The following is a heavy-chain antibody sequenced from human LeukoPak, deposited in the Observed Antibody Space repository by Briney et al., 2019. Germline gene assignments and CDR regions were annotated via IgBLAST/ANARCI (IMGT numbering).Heavy chain of an antibody. CDR3: ARDRIQLWLHSYYYMDV. Sequence: ASMMVSCQACGYTFTNFAMNWVRQATGQGIEWMGWINTNTGTPTYAQGFTGRFVFSLDTSVSTAYLQISSLKAEDTAVYYCARDRIQLWLHSYYYMDVWGKGTTVTVSS. J-gene: IGHJ6*03. CDR1: GYTFTNFA. D-gene: IGHD5-18*01. V-gene: IGHV7-4-1*02. CDR2: INTNTGTP.